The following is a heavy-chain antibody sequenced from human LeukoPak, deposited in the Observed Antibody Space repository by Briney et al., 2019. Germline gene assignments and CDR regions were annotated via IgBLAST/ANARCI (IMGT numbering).Heavy chain of an antibody. Sequence: SETLSLTCAVSGYSISNGYYWVWIRQPPGRGLEWIGSLNHSDSAYYNTSLRGRVSMSVDTSKNQFSLTLSFVTAADTAVYYCARQHDSYYYYYIDVWGSGTTVTVSS. CDR3: ARQHDSYYYYYIDV. CDR1: GYSISNGYY. J-gene: IGHJ6*03. CDR2: LNHSDSA. V-gene: IGHV4-38-2*01.